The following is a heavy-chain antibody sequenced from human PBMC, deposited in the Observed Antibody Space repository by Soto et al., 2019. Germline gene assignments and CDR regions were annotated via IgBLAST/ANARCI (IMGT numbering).Heavy chain of an antibody. D-gene: IGHD6-19*01. J-gene: IGHJ4*02. Sequence: QVQLVQSEAEVKKPGASVKVSCKASGYTLTSYGISWVRQSPGQGLEWMGWVNAYNGNTNYAQKCQGRVTMTTDTSTSTAYMELRSLRSDDTAVYYCAREAVSGRTGFDYWGQGTLVTVSS. CDR1: GYTLTSYG. CDR3: AREAVSGRTGFDY. V-gene: IGHV1-18*01. CDR2: VNAYNGNT.